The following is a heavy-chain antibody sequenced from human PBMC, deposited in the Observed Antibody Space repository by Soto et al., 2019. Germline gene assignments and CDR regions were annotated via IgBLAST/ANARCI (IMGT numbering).Heavy chain of an antibody. CDR3: ARANLGSGSYSYYYYCYGMDV. Sequence: GASVKVSCKASGGTFSSYAISWVRQAPGQGLEWMGGIIPIFGTANYAQKFQGRVTITADESTSTAYMELSSLRSEDTAVYYCARANLGSGSYSYYYYCYGMDVWGQGTTVTVSS. J-gene: IGHJ6*02. CDR1: GGTFSSYA. CDR2: IIPIFGTA. D-gene: IGHD3-10*01. V-gene: IGHV1-69*13.